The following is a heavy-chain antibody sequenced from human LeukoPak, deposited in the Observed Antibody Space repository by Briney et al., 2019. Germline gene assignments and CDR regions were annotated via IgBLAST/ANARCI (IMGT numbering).Heavy chain of an antibody. J-gene: IGHJ3*02. CDR3: ARFKAALDAFDI. D-gene: IGHD6-25*01. CDR1: GYTFTSYA. CDR2: INAGNGNT. Sequence: ASVKVSCKASGYTFTSYAMHWVRQAPGQRLEWMGWINAGNGNTKYSRKFQGRVTITRDTSASTAYMELSSLRSEDTAVYYCARFKAALDAFDIWGQGTMVTVSS. V-gene: IGHV1-3*01.